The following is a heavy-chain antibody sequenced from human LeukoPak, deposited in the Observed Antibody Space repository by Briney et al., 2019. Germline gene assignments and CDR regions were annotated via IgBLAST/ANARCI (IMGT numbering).Heavy chain of an antibody. Sequence: PGGSLRLSCAASGFTFSSYAMHWVRQATGKGLEWVAVISYDGSNKYYADSVKGRFTISRDNSKNTLYLQMNSLRAEDTAVYYCARELGYCSSTSCPFDYWGQGTLVTVSS. CDR3: ARELGYCSSTSCPFDY. D-gene: IGHD2-2*01. CDR1: GFTFSSYA. V-gene: IGHV3-30*04. J-gene: IGHJ4*02. CDR2: ISYDGSNK.